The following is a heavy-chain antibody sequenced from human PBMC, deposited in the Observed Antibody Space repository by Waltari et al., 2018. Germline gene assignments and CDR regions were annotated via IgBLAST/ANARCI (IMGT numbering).Heavy chain of an antibody. CDR3: ARHPSAAAAVDP. Sequence: QVQLQESGPGLVKPSATLSLTCTVSGGSISPYSWSWIRQPPGKGLEWIGYMFCSGSTNYNPSLKSRVTMSVDTSENQFSLKLTSVTAADTAIYYCARHPSAAAAVDPWGQGTLVTVSS. CDR2: MFCSGST. D-gene: IGHD6-13*01. J-gene: IGHJ5*02. V-gene: IGHV4-59*08. CDR1: GGSISPYS.